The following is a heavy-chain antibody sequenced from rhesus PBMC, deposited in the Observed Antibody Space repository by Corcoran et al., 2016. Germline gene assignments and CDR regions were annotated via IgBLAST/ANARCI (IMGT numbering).Heavy chain of an antibody. CDR3: ARHVAFDF. Sequence: QVQLQESGPGLVKPSETLSLTCAVSGGSISSSKWCSWLRQSPGKGLEGIGYIYGGSGSTSYNPSLKSRVTIATDTSKNQFSLKLSSVTAADTAVYYCARHVAFDFWGQGLRVTVSS. CDR1: GGSISSSKW. J-gene: IGHJ3*01. V-gene: IGHV4-65*01. CDR2: IYGGSGST.